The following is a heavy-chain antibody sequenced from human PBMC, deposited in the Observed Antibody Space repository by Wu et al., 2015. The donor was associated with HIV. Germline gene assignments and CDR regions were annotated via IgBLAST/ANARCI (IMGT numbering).Heavy chain of an antibody. CDR1: GYTFTSYY. Sequence: VQLVQSGAEVKKPGASVKVSCKASGYTFTSYYMHWVRQAPGQGLEWMGWINPNSGGTNYAQKFQGRVTMTRDTSISTAYMELSRLRSDDTAVYYCARVREDIVVVPAAIVGAFDIWGQGTMVTVSS. V-gene: IGHV1-2*02. D-gene: IGHD2-2*01. CDR3: ARVREDIVVVPAAIVGAFDI. CDR2: INPNSGGT. J-gene: IGHJ3*02.